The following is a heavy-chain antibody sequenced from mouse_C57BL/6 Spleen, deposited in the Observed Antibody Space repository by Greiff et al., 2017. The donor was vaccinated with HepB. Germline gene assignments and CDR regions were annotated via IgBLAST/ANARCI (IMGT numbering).Heavy chain of an antibody. J-gene: IGHJ4*01. V-gene: IGHV1-9*01. CDR2: ILPGSGST. D-gene: IGHD1-1*01. Sequence: LMEPGASVKLSCKATGYTFTGYWIEWVKQRPGHGLEWIGEILPGSGSTNYNEKFKGKATFTADTSSNTAYMQLSSLTTEDSAIYYCARCGKIYYYGSSYGGDAMDYWGQGTSVTVSS. CDR3: ARCGKIYYYGSSYGGDAMDY. CDR1: GYTFTGYW.